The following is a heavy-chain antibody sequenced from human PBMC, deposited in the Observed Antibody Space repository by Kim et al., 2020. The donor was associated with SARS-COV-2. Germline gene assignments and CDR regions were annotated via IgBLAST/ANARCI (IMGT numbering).Heavy chain of an antibody. CDR3: AREGYYDSSGYYNHDAFDM. V-gene: IGHV4-59*13. Sequence: SETLSLTCTVSGGSISSYYWSWIRQPPGKGLEWNGYIYYSGSTNYNPSLKSRVTISVDTSKNQFSLKLSSVTAADTAVYYCAREGYYDSSGYYNHDAFDMWGQGTMVTVSS. J-gene: IGHJ3*02. CDR2: IYYSGST. CDR1: GGSISSYY. D-gene: IGHD3-22*01.